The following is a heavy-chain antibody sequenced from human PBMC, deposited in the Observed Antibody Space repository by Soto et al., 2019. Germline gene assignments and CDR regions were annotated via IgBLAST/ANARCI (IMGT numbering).Heavy chain of an antibody. D-gene: IGHD6-19*01. CDR2: IWYDGSNK. CDR3: ARVLKSSGWDNDVFDI. J-gene: IGHJ3*02. CDR1: GFTFSSYG. Sequence: GGSLRLSCAASGFTFSSYGMHWVRQAPGKGLEWVAVIWYDGSNKYYADSVKGRFTISRDNSKNTLYLQMNSLRAEDTAVYYCARVLKSSGWDNDVFDIWGQGTMVTVSS. V-gene: IGHV3-33*01.